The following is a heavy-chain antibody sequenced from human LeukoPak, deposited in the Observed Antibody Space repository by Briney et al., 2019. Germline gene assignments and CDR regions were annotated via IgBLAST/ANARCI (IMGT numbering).Heavy chain of an antibody. J-gene: IGHJ4*02. CDR1: EFSTNY. CDR3: ARDLWDATGY. V-gene: IGHV3-66*02. D-gene: IGHD3-3*01. Sequence: GGSLRLSCAVSEFSTNYMSWVRQAPGKGLEWVSVIYSGDSTHYADSVKGRFTISRDISKNTLYLQMNSLRPEDTAVYHCARDLWDATGYWGQGTLVTVSS. CDR2: IYSGDST.